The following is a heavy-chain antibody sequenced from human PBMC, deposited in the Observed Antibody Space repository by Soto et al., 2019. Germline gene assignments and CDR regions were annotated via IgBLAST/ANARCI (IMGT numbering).Heavy chain of an antibody. Sequence: PGGSLRLSCAASGFTFSSYSMNWVRQAPGKGLEWVSSISSSSYIYYADSVKGRFTISRDNAKNSLYLQMNSLRAEDTAVYYCARSVFQYYDFWSGYYTGPSEDYWGQGTLVTVSS. V-gene: IGHV3-21*01. J-gene: IGHJ4*02. CDR2: ISSSSYI. D-gene: IGHD3-3*01. CDR3: ARSVFQYYDFWSGYYTGPSEDY. CDR1: GFTFSSYS.